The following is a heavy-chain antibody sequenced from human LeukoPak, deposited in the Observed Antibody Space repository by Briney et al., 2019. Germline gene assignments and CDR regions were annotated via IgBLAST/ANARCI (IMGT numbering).Heavy chain of an antibody. CDR1: GFTFDDYG. CDR3: ARDSPGDY. J-gene: IGHJ4*02. V-gene: IGHV3-7*01. Sequence: GGSLRLSCVASGFTFDDYGMSWVRQAPGKGLEWVANVKQDGSEKYYVDSVKGRFTISRDNAKNSLYLQMNSLRAEDTAVYYCARDSPGDYWGQGTLVTVSS. CDR2: VKQDGSEK.